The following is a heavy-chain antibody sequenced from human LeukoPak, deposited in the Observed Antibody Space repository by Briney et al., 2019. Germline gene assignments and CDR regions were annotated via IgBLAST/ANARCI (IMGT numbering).Heavy chain of an antibody. J-gene: IGHJ4*02. V-gene: IGHV3-23*01. CDR3: AKDPYSGSYYGRGYFDY. CDR2: ISGSGGST. Sequence: PGGSLRLSCAASGFTFSSYAMSWVRQAPGKGLEWVSAISGSGGSTYYADSVKGRFTISRDNSKNTLYLQMNSLRAEGTAVYYCAKDPYSGSYYGRGYFDYWGQGTLVTVSS. D-gene: IGHD1-26*01. CDR1: GFTFSSYA.